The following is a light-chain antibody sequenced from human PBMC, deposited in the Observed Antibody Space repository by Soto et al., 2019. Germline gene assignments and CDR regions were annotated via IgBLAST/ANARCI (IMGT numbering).Light chain of an antibody. J-gene: IGKJ5*01. CDR2: GAS. V-gene: IGKV3D-15*01. CDR1: QSVSSN. CDR3: QQYNNWPLT. Sequence: LVLTQSPATLSVSPGERATLSCRASQSVSSNLAWHQKRHGQAPRLLIYGASTRATGVPARFSAGVSGTELTINIPSLQSEDGEVYGGQQYNNWPLTFGPGTRLEIK.